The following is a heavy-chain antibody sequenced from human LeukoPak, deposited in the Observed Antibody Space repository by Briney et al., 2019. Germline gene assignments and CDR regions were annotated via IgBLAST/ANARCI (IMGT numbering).Heavy chain of an antibody. Sequence: GGSLRLSCAASGFTFSSYGMHWVRQVPGKGLEWVSAIWFDGIRKYYADSVKGRLTISRDNSKNTLYLQMNSLRAEDTAVYYCARDLEDSSPFGAFDMWGRGTMVTVSS. CDR3: ARDLEDSSPFGAFDM. CDR1: GFTFSSYG. CDR2: IWFDGIRK. V-gene: IGHV3-33*01. D-gene: IGHD3-22*01. J-gene: IGHJ3*02.